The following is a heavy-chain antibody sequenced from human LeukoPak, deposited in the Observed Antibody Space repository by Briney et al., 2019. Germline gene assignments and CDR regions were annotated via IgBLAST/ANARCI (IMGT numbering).Heavy chain of an antibody. CDR2: INGNRAGT. J-gene: IGHJ4*02. Sequence: AAVKVSSKASRYTFIAYFMHWVPQAPGQGGGRVRWINGNRAGTTYAQKFQGTVTMTRDTTIITAYMDLSRLTSDATAVYYCARGHESSSSFDYWGQGTLVTVSS. CDR1: RYTFIAYF. D-gene: IGHD6-6*01. V-gene: IGHV1-2*02. CDR3: ARGHESSSSFDY.